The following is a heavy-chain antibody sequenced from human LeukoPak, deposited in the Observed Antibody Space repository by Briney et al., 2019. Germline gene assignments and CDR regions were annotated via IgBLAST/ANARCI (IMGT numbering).Heavy chain of an antibody. CDR2: ISSTSGFI. Sequence: GGSLRLSCAASGFTFTDYTMNWVRQAPGMGLEWVSSISSTSGFIYYADSVKGRFTISRDNAKNSLYLQMNSLRAEDTAVYYCARDHGDYDYNFDYWGQGTLVTVSS. J-gene: IGHJ4*02. V-gene: IGHV3-21*01. CDR3: ARDHGDYDYNFDY. CDR1: GFTFTDYT. D-gene: IGHD5-12*01.